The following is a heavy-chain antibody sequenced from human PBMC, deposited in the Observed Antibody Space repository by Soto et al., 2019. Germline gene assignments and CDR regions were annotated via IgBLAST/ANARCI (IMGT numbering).Heavy chain of an antibody. CDR3: ARDKMIDDFGLGSFDY. CDR2: ISGYNGKT. Sequence: ASVKVSCKASGYTFTSFGVSWLRQAPGQGPEWMGWISGYNGKTKYANKVQGRVTLTTDTSRKTAYMELRSLRSDDTAVYYCARDKMIDDFGLGSFDYWGQGTVVTVSS. J-gene: IGHJ4*02. CDR1: GYTFTSFG. V-gene: IGHV1-18*04. D-gene: IGHD3-10*01.